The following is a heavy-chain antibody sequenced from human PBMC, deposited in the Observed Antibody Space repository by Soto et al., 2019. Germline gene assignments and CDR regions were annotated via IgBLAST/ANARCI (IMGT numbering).Heavy chain of an antibody. D-gene: IGHD6-19*01. CDR3: TRLYSSGWYGREYYYYGMDV. CDR2: IRSKANSYAT. J-gene: IGHJ6*02. Sequence: GGSLRLSCAASGFTFSGSAMHWVRQASGKGLEWVGRIRSKANSYATAYAASVKGRFTISRDDSKNTAYLQMNSLKTEDTAVYYCTRLYSSGWYGREYYYYGMDVWGQGTTVTVSS. V-gene: IGHV3-73*01. CDR1: GFTFSGSA.